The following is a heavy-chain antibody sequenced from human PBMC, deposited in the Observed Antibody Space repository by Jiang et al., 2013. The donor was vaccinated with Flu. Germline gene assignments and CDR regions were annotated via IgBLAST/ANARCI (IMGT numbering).Heavy chain of an antibody. CDR3: ARDSWEWELENYFDY. D-gene: IGHD1-26*01. J-gene: IGHJ4*02. V-gene: IGHV1-3*01. Sequence: GAEVKKPGASVKVSCKASGYTFTSYAMHWVRQAPGQRLEWMGWINAGNGNTKYSQKFQGRVTITRDTSASTAYMELSSLRSEDTAVYYCARDSWEWELENYFDYWGQGTLVTVSS. CDR2: INAGNGNT. CDR1: GYTFTSYA.